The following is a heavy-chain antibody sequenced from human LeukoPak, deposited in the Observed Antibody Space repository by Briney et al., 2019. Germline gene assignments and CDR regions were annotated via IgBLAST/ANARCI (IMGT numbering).Heavy chain of an antibody. V-gene: IGHV3-30*02. CDR1: GFTFSSYW. J-gene: IGHJ4*02. D-gene: IGHD6-13*01. CDR3: AKGSSSWYDTFDY. Sequence: GGSLRLSCAASGFTFSSYWMSWVRQAPGKGLEWVAFIRYDGSNKYYADSVKGRFTISRDNSKNTLYLQMNSLRAEDTAVYYCAKGSSSWYDTFDYWGQGTLVTVSS. CDR2: IRYDGSNK.